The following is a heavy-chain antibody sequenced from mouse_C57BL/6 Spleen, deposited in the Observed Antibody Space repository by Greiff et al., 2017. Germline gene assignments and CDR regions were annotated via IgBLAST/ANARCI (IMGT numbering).Heavy chain of an antibody. D-gene: IGHD2-3*01. J-gene: IGHJ3*01. Sequence: VQLQQSGAELARPGASVKLSCKASGYTFTSYGISWVKQRTGQGLEWIGEIYPRSGNTYYNEKFKGKATLTADKSSSTAYMELRSLTSEDSAVYFWARQVDGYYEFAYWGQGTLVTVSA. CDR1: GYTFTSYG. CDR3: ARQVDGYYEFAY. CDR2: IYPRSGNT. V-gene: IGHV1-81*01.